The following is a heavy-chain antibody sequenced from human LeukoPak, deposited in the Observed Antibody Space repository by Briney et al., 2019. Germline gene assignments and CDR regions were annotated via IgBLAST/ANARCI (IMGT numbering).Heavy chain of an antibody. J-gene: IGHJ5*02. CDR2: IIPIFGTA. CDR3: VRVIVVVPAAKIWFDP. Sequence: SVKVSCKASGGTFSSYAISWVRQAPGQGLEWMGGIIPIFGTANYAQKFQGRVTITRNTSISTAYMELSSLRSEDTAVYYCVRVIVVVPAAKIWFDPWGQGTLVTVSS. CDR1: GGTFSSYA. V-gene: IGHV1-69*05. D-gene: IGHD2-2*01.